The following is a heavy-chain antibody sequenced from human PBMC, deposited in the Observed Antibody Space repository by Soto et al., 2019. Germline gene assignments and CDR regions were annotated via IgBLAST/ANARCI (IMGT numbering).Heavy chain of an antibody. Sequence: SETLSLTFTVSGGSVSSGSYYWSWIRQPPGKGLEWIGYIYYSGSTNYNPSLKSRVTISVDTSKNQFSLKLSSVTAADTAVYYCAREDTAMVYFDYWGQGTLVTVSS. CDR2: IYYSGST. J-gene: IGHJ4*02. CDR3: AREDTAMVYFDY. V-gene: IGHV4-61*01. D-gene: IGHD5-18*01. CDR1: GGSVSSGSYY.